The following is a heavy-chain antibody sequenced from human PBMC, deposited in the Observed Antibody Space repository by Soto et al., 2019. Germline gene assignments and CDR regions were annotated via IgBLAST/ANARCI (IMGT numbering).Heavy chain of an antibody. J-gene: IGHJ4*02. CDR3: ATHARDF. CDR1: GFTFSSYW. V-gene: IGHV3-48*03. CDR2: ISSSGETI. Sequence: GGSLRLPCVASGFTFSSYWMSWARQAPGKGLEWVAYISSSGETIYYPDFVKGRFNISRDNTKNSLYLQMNSLRVEDTAVYFCATHARDFWGQGTLVTVSS.